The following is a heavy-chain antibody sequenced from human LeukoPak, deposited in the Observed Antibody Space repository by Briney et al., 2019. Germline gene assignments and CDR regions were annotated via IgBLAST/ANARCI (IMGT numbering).Heavy chain of an antibody. V-gene: IGHV4-34*01. J-gene: IGHJ4*02. D-gene: IGHD6-19*01. CDR2: INHSGST. CDR3: ARGGQWLVTWYFDY. CDR1: GGSFSGYY. Sequence: SETLSLTCAVYGGSFSGYYWSWIRRPPGKGREWIGEINHSGSTNYNPSLKSRVTISVDTSKNQFSLKLSSVTAADTAVYYCARGGQWLVTWYFDYWGQGTLVTVSS.